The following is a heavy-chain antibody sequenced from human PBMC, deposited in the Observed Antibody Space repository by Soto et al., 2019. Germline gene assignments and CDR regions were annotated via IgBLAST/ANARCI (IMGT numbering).Heavy chain of an antibody. Sequence: QVQLVQSGAEVKKPGASVKVSCKVSGYTLTELSMHWVRQAPGKGLEWMGTFDPEDGETLYAQKFQGRLTMTEDTSTDTAYMEMSSLRSEDTAVYYCATMAPTAFYFYGMDVWGQGTTVTVSS. V-gene: IGHV1-24*01. CDR1: GYTLTELS. CDR2: FDPEDGET. CDR3: ATMAPTAFYFYGMDV. J-gene: IGHJ6*02.